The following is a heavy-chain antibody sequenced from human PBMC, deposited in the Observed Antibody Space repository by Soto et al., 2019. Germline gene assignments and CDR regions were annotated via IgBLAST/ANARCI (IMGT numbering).Heavy chain of an antibody. CDR1: GFTFSSYA. D-gene: IGHD3-9*01. CDR2: ISGSGCST. CDR3: AKHSYDILSGYFDY. J-gene: IGHJ4*01. Sequence: GGSLRLSCAASGFTFSSYAMSWVRQAPGKGLEWVSDISGSGCSTYYADSVKGRFTISRDNYKNTLYLQMNSLRAEDTAVYYCAKHSYDILSGYFDYWGQGTLVTVSS. V-gene: IGHV3-23*01.